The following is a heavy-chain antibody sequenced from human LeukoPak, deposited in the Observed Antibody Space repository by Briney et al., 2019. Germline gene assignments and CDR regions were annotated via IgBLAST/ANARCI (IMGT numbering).Heavy chain of an antibody. V-gene: IGHV1-8*01. J-gene: IGHJ5*02. D-gene: IGHD6-13*01. CDR3: ARGRTSWYGTNNWFDP. CDR1: GYTFTTYD. CDR2: MNPSSGNT. Sequence: ASVKVSCKASGYTFTTYDINWVRQATGQGLEWMGWMNPSSGNTGYAQKVQGRVTMTRDASISTAYMELSSLRSEDTAVYYCARGRTSWYGTNNWFDPWGQGTLVTVSS.